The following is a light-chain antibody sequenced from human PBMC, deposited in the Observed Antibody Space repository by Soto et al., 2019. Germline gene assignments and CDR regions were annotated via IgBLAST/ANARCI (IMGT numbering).Light chain of an antibody. Sequence: EVVLTQTQGTPSLFPGERATLSCRASQSVSSIDLAWYQQKPGQAPRLLISGASGRATGIPDRFSASGSGTDFTLTISRLEPEDSAVFYCHLYGASPPTFGQGTKVDIK. V-gene: IGKV3-20*01. CDR1: QSVSSID. CDR3: HLYGASPPT. J-gene: IGKJ1*01. CDR2: GAS.